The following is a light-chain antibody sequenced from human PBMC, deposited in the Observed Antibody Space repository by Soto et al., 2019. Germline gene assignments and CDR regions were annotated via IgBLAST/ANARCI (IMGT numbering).Light chain of an antibody. J-gene: IGKJ5*01. CDR3: QQYVGSPIT. CDR2: DAS. CDR1: QSISSS. V-gene: IGKV3-20*01. Sequence: EVVSTPSQGTLSLSPGERATLSCRASQSISSSLAWYQQKPGLAPTLLISDASNRASGVPDRFTGGGSGTDFSLTIRRLEPEDFALYYCQQYVGSPITFGQGTRLAI.